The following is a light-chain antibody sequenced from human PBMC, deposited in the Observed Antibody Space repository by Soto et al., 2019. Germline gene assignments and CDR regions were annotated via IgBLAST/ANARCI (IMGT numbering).Light chain of an antibody. CDR2: EGS. CDR3: CSYASSSIWV. Sequence: QSALTQPASVSGSPGQSITISCTGTSSDVGSYNLVSWYQQHPGKAPKLMIYEGSKRPSGVSDRFSGSKSGNTASLTISGLQAEDEADYYCCSYASSSIWVFGGGTKLTV. CDR1: SSDVGSYNL. V-gene: IGLV2-23*01. J-gene: IGLJ3*02.